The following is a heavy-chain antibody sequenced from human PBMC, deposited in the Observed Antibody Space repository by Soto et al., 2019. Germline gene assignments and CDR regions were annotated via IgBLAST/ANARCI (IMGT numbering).Heavy chain of an antibody. CDR1: GGSVSSGSYY. Sequence: SETLSLTCTVSGGSVSSGSYYWSWIRHPPGRGLECIGYIYYSGSTNYNPSLKSRVTISVDTSKNQFSLKLSSVTAADTAVYYCARGGRAGDYYYYGMDVWGQGTTVTV. V-gene: IGHV4-61*01. J-gene: IGHJ6*02. CDR2: IYYSGST. D-gene: IGHD3-10*01. CDR3: ARGGRAGDYYYYGMDV.